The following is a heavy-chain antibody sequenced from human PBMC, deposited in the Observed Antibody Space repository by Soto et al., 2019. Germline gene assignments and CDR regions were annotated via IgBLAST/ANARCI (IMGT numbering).Heavy chain of an antibody. CDR2: IHSGGSRI. D-gene: IGHD4-17*01. Sequence: EVQLVESGGGLVQPGGSLILSCAASGFTFSTYHMNWVRQAPGKGLEWVSYIHSGGSRIYYADSVKGRFTISRDNAKNSLYLQMNSLRAADTAVYYCARDASTVPTNYLYAMDVWGQGATVTVSS. J-gene: IGHJ6*02. CDR3: ARDASTVPTNYLYAMDV. CDR1: GFTFSTYH. V-gene: IGHV3-48*03.